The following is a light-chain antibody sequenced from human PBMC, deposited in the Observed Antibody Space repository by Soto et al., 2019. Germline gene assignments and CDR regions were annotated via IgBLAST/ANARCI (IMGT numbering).Light chain of an antibody. CDR1: SSNIVAGYD. Sequence: HSVLTQPPSVSGAPGQRVTISCTGSSSNIVAGYDVHWYQQLPGTAPKLLIYGNSNRPSGVPDRFSGSKSGTSASLAITGLQAEDEADYYCQSYDSSLSGGVFGGGTKLTVL. V-gene: IGLV1-40*01. CDR2: GNS. CDR3: QSYDSSLSGGV. J-gene: IGLJ3*02.